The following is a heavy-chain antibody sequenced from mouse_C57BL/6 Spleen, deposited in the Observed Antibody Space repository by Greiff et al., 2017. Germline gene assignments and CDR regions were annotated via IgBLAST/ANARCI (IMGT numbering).Heavy chain of an antibody. D-gene: IGHD1-1*01. CDR2: IDPANGNT. CDR1: GFNIKNTS. Sequence: EVQLQESVAELVRPGASVKLSCTASGFNIKNTSMHWVKQRPEQGLEWIGRIDPANGNTKYAPKFQGKATITADKSSNTAYLQLSSLTSEDTAIYYCARCTTVGGYFDVWGTGTTVTVSS. V-gene: IGHV14-3*01. CDR3: ARCTTVGGYFDV. J-gene: IGHJ1*03.